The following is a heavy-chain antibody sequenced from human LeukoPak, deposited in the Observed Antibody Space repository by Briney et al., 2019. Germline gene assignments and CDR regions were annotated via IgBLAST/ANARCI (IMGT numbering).Heavy chain of an antibody. CDR2: IYYSGST. D-gene: IGHD3-10*01. J-gene: IGHJ2*01. Sequence: SETLSLTCTVSGGSISSYYGSWIRQPPGKGLEWIGYIYYSGSTNYNPSLKSRVTISVDTSKNQFSLKLSSVTAADTAVYYCARDHYGSGSYYARPFDLWGRGTLVTVSS. V-gene: IGHV4-59*01. CDR3: ARDHYGSGSYYARPFDL. CDR1: GGSISSYY.